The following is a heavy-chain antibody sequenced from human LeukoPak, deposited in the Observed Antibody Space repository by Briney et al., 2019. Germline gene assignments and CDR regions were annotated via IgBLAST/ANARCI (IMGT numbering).Heavy chain of an antibody. V-gene: IGHV1-18*04. CDR3: ARDRRITIFGVVINPLY. Sequence: ASVKVSCKASGYTFTGYYMHWVRQAPGQGLEWMGWISAYNGNTNYAQKLQGRVTMTTDTSTSTAYMELRSLRSDDTAVYYCARDRRITIFGVVINPLYWGQGTLVTVSS. CDR2: ISAYNGNT. D-gene: IGHD3-3*01. J-gene: IGHJ4*02. CDR1: GYTFTGYY.